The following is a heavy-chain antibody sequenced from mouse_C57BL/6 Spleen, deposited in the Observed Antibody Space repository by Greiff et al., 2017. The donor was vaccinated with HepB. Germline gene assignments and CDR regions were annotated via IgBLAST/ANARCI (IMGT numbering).Heavy chain of an antibody. CDR2: IYPGDGDT. CDR3: ARAKAIYWYFDV. Sequence: QVQLKESGPELVKPGASVKISCKASGYAFSSSWMNWVKQRPGKGLEWIGRIYPGDGDTNYNGKFKGKATLTADKSSSTAYMQLSSLTSEDSAVYFCARAKAIYWYFDVWGTGTTVTVSS. D-gene: IGHD1-2*01. V-gene: IGHV1-82*01. J-gene: IGHJ1*03. CDR1: GYAFSSSW.